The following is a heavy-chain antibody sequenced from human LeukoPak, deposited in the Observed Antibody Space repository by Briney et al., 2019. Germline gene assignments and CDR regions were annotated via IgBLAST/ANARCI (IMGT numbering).Heavy chain of an antibody. J-gene: IGHJ5*02. Sequence: GGSLRLSCAASGFTFSSYGMHWVRQAPGKGLEWVAVISYDGSNKYYADSVKGRFTISRDNSKNTLYLQMNSLRAEDTAVYYCAKDIGDIVVVVAAPWGQGTLVTVSS. CDR3: AKDIGDIVVVVAAP. CDR1: GFTFSSYG. CDR2: ISYDGSNK. V-gene: IGHV3-30*18. D-gene: IGHD2-15*01.